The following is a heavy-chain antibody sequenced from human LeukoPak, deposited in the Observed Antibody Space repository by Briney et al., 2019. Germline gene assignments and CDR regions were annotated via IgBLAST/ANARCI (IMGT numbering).Heavy chain of an antibody. CDR1: GFTFDDYG. CDR3: ARYPALIFSDV. CDR2: MNWDGGIT. J-gene: IGHJ6*04. V-gene: IGHV3-20*04. Sequence: GGSLRLSCAASGFTFDDYGMNWVRQAPGKGLEWVSGMNWDGGITGYADSVKGRFTISRDNAKNSLYLQMNSLRAEDTALYYCARYPALIFSDVWGRGTTVTVSS. D-gene: IGHD3/OR15-3a*01.